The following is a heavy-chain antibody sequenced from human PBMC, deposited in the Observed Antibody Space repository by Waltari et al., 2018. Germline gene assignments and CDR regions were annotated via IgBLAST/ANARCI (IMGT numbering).Heavy chain of an antibody. D-gene: IGHD3-22*01. J-gene: IGHJ5*02. Sequence: QAPGQRREWMGWINAGNDNTKYSQKFQGRVTITRDTSASTAYMGLSSLRSEDTAVYYCARGTYYYESSGSAGWFDRGGQGTLVTVSS. CDR3: ARGTYYYESSGSAGWFDR. CDR2: INAGNDNT. V-gene: IGHV1-3*01.